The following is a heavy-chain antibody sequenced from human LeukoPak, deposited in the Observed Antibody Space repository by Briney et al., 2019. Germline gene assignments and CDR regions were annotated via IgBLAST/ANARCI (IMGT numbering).Heavy chain of an antibody. Sequence: GASVKVSCKASGYTFTGYYMHWVRQAPGQGLEWMGWINPNSGGTNYAQKFQGRVTMTRDTSISTAYMELSRLRSDDTAVYYCATAGYDSSGYAAYYFDYWGQGTLVTVSS. D-gene: IGHD3-22*01. CDR2: INPNSGGT. V-gene: IGHV1-2*02. CDR3: ATAGYDSSGYAAYYFDY. J-gene: IGHJ4*02. CDR1: GYTFTGYY.